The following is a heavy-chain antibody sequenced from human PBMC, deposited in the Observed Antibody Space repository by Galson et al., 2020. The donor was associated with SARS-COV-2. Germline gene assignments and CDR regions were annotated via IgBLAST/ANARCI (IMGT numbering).Heavy chain of an antibody. V-gene: IGHV4-61*02. CDR2: IHTSGST. J-gene: IGHJ4*02. Sequence: SETLSLTCTVSGGSISSGSYYWSWVRQPAGKGLEWIGRIHTSGSTNYNPSLKSQVTISVDTSKNHFSLTLSSVTAADTAVYYCAQGRVAGTGYWGQGTLVTVSS. CDR3: AQGRVAGTGY. CDR1: GGSISSGSYY. D-gene: IGHD6-19*01.